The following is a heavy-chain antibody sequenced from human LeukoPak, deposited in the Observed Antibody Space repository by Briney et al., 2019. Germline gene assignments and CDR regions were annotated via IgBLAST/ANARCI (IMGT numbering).Heavy chain of an antibody. CDR3: ARTSTYYDILTGYYNYWYFDL. CDR1: GGSISSYY. J-gene: IGHJ2*01. Sequence: SETLSLTCAVSGGSISSYYWSWIRQPAGKGLEWIGRVYTSGSTNYNPSLKSRVTMSVDTSKNQFSLKLSSVTAADTAVYYCARTSTYYDILTGYYNYWYFDLWGRGTLVTVSS. V-gene: IGHV4-4*07. D-gene: IGHD3-9*01. CDR2: VYTSGST.